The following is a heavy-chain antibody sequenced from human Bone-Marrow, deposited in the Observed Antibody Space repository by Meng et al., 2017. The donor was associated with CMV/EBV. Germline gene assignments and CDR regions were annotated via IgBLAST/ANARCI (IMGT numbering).Heavy chain of an antibody. J-gene: IGHJ4*02. D-gene: IGHD3-22*01. CDR1: GGSLSGYY. Sequence: VELQQWGAGLLKFSATLSLTCGVSGGSLSGYYWNWIRQAPGKGLEWIGEINYRGTTNYDPSLKSRVTISIDMSNNQFSLKLTSVTAADTAVYYCARGDISDYDSTGYLYWGQGTLVTVSS. V-gene: IGHV4-34*01. CDR3: ARGDISDYDSTGYLY. CDR2: INYRGTT.